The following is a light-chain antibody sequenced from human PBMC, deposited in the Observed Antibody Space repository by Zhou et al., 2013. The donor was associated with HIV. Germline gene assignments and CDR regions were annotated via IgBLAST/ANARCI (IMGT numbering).Light chain of an antibody. Sequence: EIVLTQSPGTLSLSPGERATLSCRASQIVSSSYLAWYQQKPGQAPRLLIYAASSRATGIPDRFSGSGSGTDFTLTISRLEPEDFAVYYCQQYGGSPPITFGQGTRLEIK. V-gene: IGKV3-20*01. J-gene: IGKJ5*01. CDR3: QQYGGSPPIT. CDR1: QIVSSSY. CDR2: AAS.